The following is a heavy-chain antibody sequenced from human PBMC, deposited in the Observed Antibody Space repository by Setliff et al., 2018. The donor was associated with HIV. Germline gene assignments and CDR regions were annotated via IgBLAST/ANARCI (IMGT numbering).Heavy chain of an antibody. D-gene: IGHD4-17*01. CDR3: ARKSMVTTEPLRY. J-gene: IGHJ4*02. Sequence: SETLSLTCSVSGASMSSGRFSYNWIRQPAGKGLQWIGHIYTTGVTDYNPSLKSRVTISLDTSKNQISLNLTSVTGADTAVYYCARKSMVTTEPLRYWGQGILVTVS. V-gene: IGHV4-61*09. CDR2: IYTTGVT. CDR1: GASMSSGRFS.